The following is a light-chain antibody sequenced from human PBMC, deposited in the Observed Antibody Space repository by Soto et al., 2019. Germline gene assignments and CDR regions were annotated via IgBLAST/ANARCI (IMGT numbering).Light chain of an antibody. CDR2: DND. V-gene: IGLV3-21*02. CDR1: NIGGER. Sequence: SYELTQPPSVSVAPGQTATGTCGKNNIGGERVHWYQQKPGQAPVLVVYDNDKRPSGIPERFSGSNSGSTATLTILRVEAGDEADYYCQLWDTITDRYVFGTGTRSPS. CDR3: QLWDTITDRYV. J-gene: IGLJ1*01.